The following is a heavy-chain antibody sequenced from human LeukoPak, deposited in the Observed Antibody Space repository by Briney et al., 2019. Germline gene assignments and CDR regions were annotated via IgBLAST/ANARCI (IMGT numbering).Heavy chain of an antibody. CDR3: ARGRGYYQDY. J-gene: IGHJ4*02. CDR2: IYITGST. Sequence: SETLSLTCTVSSGSFSSYYWNWIRQPAGKGLEWIGRIYITGSTNYNPSLTSRVTLSVDTSKNQFSLNLSSVTAADTAVYYCARGRGYYQDYWGQGTLVTVSS. CDR1: SGSFSSYY. D-gene: IGHD3-22*01. V-gene: IGHV4-4*07.